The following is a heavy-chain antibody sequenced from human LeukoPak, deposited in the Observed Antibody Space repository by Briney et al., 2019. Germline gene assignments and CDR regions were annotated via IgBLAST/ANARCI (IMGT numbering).Heavy chain of an antibody. V-gene: IGHV1-69*13. Sequence: GASVKVSCTASGGTFSRYAISWVRQAPGQGLEWMGGIIPIFGTANYAQKFQGRVTITADESTSTAYMELSSLRSEDTAVYYCAREPCSGWYRFRCYFDYWGQGTLVTVSS. CDR1: GGTFSRYA. D-gene: IGHD6-19*01. J-gene: IGHJ4*02. CDR2: IIPIFGTA. CDR3: AREPCSGWYRFRCYFDY.